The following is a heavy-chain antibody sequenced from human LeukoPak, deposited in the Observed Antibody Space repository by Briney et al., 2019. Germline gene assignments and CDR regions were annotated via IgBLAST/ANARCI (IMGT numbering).Heavy chain of an antibody. J-gene: IGHJ6*04. CDR3: ARSARGVIFDV. D-gene: IGHD3-10*01. CDR1: GFIFSRYG. Sequence: GGSLRLSCAASGFIFSRYGMHWVRQAPGKGLEWVAVVSYDGTETKYADSVKGRVNLSRDNSKNTVYLQMNSLTFEDTAVYYCARSARGVIFDVWGKGTTVIVSS. V-gene: IGHV3-30*03. CDR2: VSYDGTET.